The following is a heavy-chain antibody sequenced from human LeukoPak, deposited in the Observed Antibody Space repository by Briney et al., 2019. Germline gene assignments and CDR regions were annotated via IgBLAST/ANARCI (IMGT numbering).Heavy chain of an antibody. D-gene: IGHD6-19*01. V-gene: IGHV3-66*01. CDR1: GFTVSSNY. CDR2: IYSGGST. J-gene: IGHJ4*02. Sequence: GGSLRLSCAASGFTVSSNYMSWVRQAPGKGLEWVSVIYSGGSTYYADSVKGRFTISRDNSKNTLYLQMNSLRAEDTAVYYCARGADSSGWYGYFDYWGQGTLVTVSS. CDR3: ARGADSSGWYGYFDY.